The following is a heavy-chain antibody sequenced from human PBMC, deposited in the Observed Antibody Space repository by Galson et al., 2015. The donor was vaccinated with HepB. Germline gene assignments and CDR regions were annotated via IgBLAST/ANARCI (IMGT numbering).Heavy chain of an antibody. CDR3: ARHRGVRADFDY. D-gene: IGHD3-16*01. CDR2: IYWDDDK. J-gene: IGHJ4*02. CDR1: GFSLSTSGVG. V-gene: IGHV2-5*02. Sequence: PALVKPTQTLTLTCTFSGFSLSTSGVGVGWIRQPPGKALEWLALIYWDDDKRYSPSLKSRLTITKDTSKNQVVLTMTNMDPVDTATYYCARHRGVRADFDYWGQGTLVTVSS.